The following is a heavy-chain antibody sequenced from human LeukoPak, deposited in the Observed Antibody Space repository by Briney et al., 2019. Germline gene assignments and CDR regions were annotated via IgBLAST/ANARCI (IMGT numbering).Heavy chain of an antibody. Sequence: PGRPLRLFCAASGFTFSSYAMHWVRQAPGKGLEWVAVISYDGSNKYYADSVKGRFTISRDNSKNTLYLQINSLRAEDTAVYYCARDVSGCYDYWGQGTLVTVSS. V-gene: IGHV3-30-3*01. CDR1: GFTFSSYA. J-gene: IGHJ4*02. D-gene: IGHD6-19*01. CDR3: ARDVSGCYDY. CDR2: ISYDGSNK.